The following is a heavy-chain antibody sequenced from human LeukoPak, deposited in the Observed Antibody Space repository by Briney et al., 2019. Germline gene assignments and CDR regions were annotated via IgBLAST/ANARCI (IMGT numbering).Heavy chain of an antibody. CDR1: GYTFTSYY. CDR3: ARGDHYYGSGKYYYYYMDV. Sequence: ASVKVSCKASGYTFTSYYMHWVRQAPGQGLEWMGIINPSGGSTSYAQKFQGRVTMTRDMSTSTVYMELSSLRSEDTAVYYCARGDHYYGSGKYYYYYMDVWGKGTTVTVSS. V-gene: IGHV1-46*01. J-gene: IGHJ6*03. D-gene: IGHD3-10*01. CDR2: INPSGGST.